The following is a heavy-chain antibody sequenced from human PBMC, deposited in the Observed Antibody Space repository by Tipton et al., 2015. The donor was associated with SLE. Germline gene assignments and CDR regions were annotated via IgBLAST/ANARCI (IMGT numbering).Heavy chain of an antibody. D-gene: IGHD3-10*01. J-gene: IGHJ3*01. CDR1: GFTLSSYE. CDR2: SSSSGSTR. Sequence: GSLRLSCAVSGFTLSSYEMNWVRQAPGKGLEWVSYSSSSGSTRYYADSVKGRFTMSRDSNSVYLQMNSLTAEDTAVYYCARALWFRQFTAFDVWGQGTLVTVS. CDR3: ARALWFRQFTAFDV. V-gene: IGHV3-48*03.